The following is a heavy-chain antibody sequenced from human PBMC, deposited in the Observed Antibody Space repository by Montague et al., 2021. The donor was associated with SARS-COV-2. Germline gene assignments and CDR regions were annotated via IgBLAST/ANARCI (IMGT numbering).Heavy chain of an antibody. Sequence: SETLPLTCAVYGESFSGHYWTWIRQPPGKGLEWIGEIYHTGSTNYNPSLKSRVTISVDTSKNRFSLKLRSVTAADTAVYYCARGRIELSMIVVVMTGASYYMDVWGKGTTVTVPS. J-gene: IGHJ6*03. CDR2: IYHTGST. CDR1: GESFSGHY. CDR3: ARGRIELSMIVVVMTGASYYMDV. V-gene: IGHV4-34*01. D-gene: IGHD3-22*01.